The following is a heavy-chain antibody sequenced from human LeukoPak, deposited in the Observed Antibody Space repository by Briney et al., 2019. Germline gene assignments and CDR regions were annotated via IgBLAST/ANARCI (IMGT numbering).Heavy chain of an antibody. CDR1: GGSFSGYY. CDR3: AREELWFGELMGLDP. Sequence: SETLSLTCAVYGGSFSGYYWSWIRQPPGKGLEWIGYIYYSGSTNYNPSLKSRVTISVDTSKNQFSLKLSSVTAADTAVYYCAREELWFGELMGLDPWGQGTLVTVSS. V-gene: IGHV4-59*01. D-gene: IGHD3-10*01. J-gene: IGHJ5*02. CDR2: IYYSGST.